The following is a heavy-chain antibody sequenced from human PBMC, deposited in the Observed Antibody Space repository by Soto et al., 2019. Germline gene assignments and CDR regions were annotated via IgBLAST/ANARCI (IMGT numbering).Heavy chain of an antibody. CDR2: ISYDGSNK. CDR3: ASSTEGRYGTEYFHH. Sequence: QVQLVASGGGVVQPGRSLRLSCAASGFTFSSYAMHWVRQAPGKGLEWVAVISYDGSNKYYADSVKGRFTISRDNSEDSLYLRMNSRSDEDAAVYVCASSTEGRYGTEYFHHLGQGTLFTVSS. D-gene: IGHD3-16*01. V-gene: IGHV3-30-3*01. J-gene: IGHJ1*01. CDR1: GFTFSSYA.